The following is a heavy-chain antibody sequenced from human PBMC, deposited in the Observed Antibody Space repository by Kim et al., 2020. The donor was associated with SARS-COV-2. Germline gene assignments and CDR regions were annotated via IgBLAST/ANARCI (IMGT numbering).Heavy chain of an antibody. CDR1: GFTFSSYA. V-gene: IGHV3-30*04. CDR3: ARDLWYCSSTSCYPQFHGMDV. D-gene: IGHD2-2*01. Sequence: GGSLRLSCAASGFTFSSYAMHWVRQAPGKGLEWVAVISYDGSNKYYADSVKGRFTISRDNSKNTLYLQMNSLRAEDTAVYYCARDLWYCSSTSCYPQFHGMDVCGERTPVTVSS. CDR2: ISYDGSNK. J-gene: IGHJ6*02.